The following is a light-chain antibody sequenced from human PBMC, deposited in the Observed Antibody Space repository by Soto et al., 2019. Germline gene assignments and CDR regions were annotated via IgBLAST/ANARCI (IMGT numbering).Light chain of an antibody. V-gene: IGLV2-14*01. CDR3: SSYTTSSTVV. Sequence: HSALTQPASVSGSPGQSITISCTGTSSDVGAYNYVSWFQQHPGKAPKLMIYEVTNRPSGVSNRFSGSKSGNTASLTISGLQAEDEADYYCSSYTTSSTVVFGGGTKLTVL. CDR2: EVT. CDR1: SSDVGAYNY. J-gene: IGLJ2*01.